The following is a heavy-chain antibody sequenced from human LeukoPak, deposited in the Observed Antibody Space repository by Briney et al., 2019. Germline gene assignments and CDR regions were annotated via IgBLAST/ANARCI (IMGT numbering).Heavy chain of an antibody. CDR1: GGSISSGGYY. CDR2: IYYSGNT. CDR3: AREEVVPAAIRSSAFDI. Sequence: SQTLSLTCTVSGGSISSGGYYWSWIRQHPGKGLEWIWYIYYSGNTYYNPSHKSRVTISGDTSKNQFSLKLSSVTAADTAVYYCAREEVVPAAIRSSAFDIWGQGTMGTVS. D-gene: IGHD2-2*01. V-gene: IGHV4-31*03. J-gene: IGHJ3*02.